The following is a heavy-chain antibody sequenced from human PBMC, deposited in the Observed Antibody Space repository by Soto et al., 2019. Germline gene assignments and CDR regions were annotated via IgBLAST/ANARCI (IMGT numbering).Heavy chain of an antibody. CDR3: ARRTTVTTWVDGMDV. CDR2: IYYSGST. J-gene: IGHJ6*02. D-gene: IGHD4-4*01. CDR1: GGSISSSSYY. Sequence: PSETLSLTCTVSGGSISSSSYYWGWIRQPPGKGLEWTGSIYYSGSTYYNPSLKSRVTISVDTSKNQFSLKLSSVTAADTAVYYCARRTTVTTWVDGMDVWGQGTTVTVSS. V-gene: IGHV4-39*01.